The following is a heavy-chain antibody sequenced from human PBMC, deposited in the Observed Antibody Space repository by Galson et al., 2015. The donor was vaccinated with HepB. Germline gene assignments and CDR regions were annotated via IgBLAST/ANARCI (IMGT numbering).Heavy chain of an antibody. Sequence: SLRLSCAASGFSVNDNNMCWVRQAPGKGLEWVSVVHGNGDIYYADSMKGRFSTSRDIRMNTLSLHMKSLRAEDTAMYYCASFGGSYIGGWGQGTLVTVSS. CDR2: VHGNGDI. CDR1: GFSVNDNN. CDR3: ASFGGSYIGG. V-gene: IGHV3-53*01. D-gene: IGHD3-16*01. J-gene: IGHJ4*02.